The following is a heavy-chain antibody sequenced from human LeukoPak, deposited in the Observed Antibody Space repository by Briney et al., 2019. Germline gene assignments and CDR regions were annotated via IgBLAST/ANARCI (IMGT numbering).Heavy chain of an antibody. CDR1: GFIFSDYG. J-gene: IGHJ4*02. V-gene: IGHV3-30*02. CDR2: VRNDGGDK. Sequence: GGSLRLSCAASGFIFSDYGMHWVRHAPGKGLELVTMVRNDGGDKYYADSVRGRFTISRDNSKNTLYLQMNSLGPEDTAVYYCAKHYYGSGSQKYYFDYWGQGTLVTVSS. CDR3: AKHYYGSGSQKYYFDY. D-gene: IGHD3-10*01.